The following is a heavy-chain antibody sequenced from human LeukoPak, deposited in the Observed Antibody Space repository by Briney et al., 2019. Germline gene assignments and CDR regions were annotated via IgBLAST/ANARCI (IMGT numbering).Heavy chain of an antibody. CDR3: AKVDPLSLAFDI. Sequence: GRSLRLSCAASGFTFDDYAMHWVRQAPGKGLEWVSTITWNSGSIGYADSVKGRFTISRDNAKNSLYLQMNSLRAEDTALYYCAKVDPLSLAFDIWGQGTMVTVSS. CDR2: ITWNSGSI. V-gene: IGHV3-9*01. CDR1: GFTFDDYA. J-gene: IGHJ3*02.